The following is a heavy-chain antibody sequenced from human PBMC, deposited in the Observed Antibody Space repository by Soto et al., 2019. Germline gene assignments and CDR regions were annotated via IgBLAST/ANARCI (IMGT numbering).Heavy chain of an antibody. CDR3: VRGYYDGRGYSNTFDL. CDR1: GASISSPY. CDR2: VHYTGST. V-gene: IGHV4-59*11. J-gene: IGHJ3*01. Sequence: SETLSLTCTVSGASISSPYWSWIRQSPGKRLEWIGYVHYTGSTKFNPSLDNRASISVDTSKNQFSLKLGSVSAADTAVYYCVRGYYDGRGYSNTFDLWGQGTMVTVSS. D-gene: IGHD3-16*01.